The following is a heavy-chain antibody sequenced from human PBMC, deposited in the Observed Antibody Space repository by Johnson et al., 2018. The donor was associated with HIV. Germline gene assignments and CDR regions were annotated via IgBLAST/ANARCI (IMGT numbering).Heavy chain of an antibody. V-gene: IGHV3-43D*03. CDR3: ARADEWELVGRGYAFDI. J-gene: IGHJ3*02. CDR1: GFTVSSNY. Sequence: VQLVESGGGLVQPGGSLRLSCAASGFTVSSNYMSWVRQAPGKGLEWVSLISWDGGSTYYADSVKGRFTISRDNSKNSLYRQMNSLRAEDTALYYCARADEWELVGRGYAFDIWGQGTMVTVSS. D-gene: IGHD1-26*01. CDR2: ISWDGGST.